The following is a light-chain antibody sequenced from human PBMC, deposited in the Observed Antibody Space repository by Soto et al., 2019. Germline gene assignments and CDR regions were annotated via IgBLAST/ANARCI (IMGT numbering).Light chain of an antibody. Sequence: QSALTQPPSASGSLGQSVTISCTGTSSDVGGYNYVSWYQQHPGKAPKLLIDDVSHRPSGVPDRFSGSKSGNTASLTVSGLQAEDETDYYCSSYAGSNNLVFGTGTKLTVL. CDR2: DVS. J-gene: IGLJ1*01. CDR3: SSYAGSNNLV. V-gene: IGLV2-8*01. CDR1: SSDVGGYNY.